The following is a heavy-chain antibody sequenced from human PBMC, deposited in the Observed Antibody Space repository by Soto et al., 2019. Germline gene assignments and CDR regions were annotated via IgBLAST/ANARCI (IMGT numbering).Heavy chain of an antibody. V-gene: IGHV3-30*18. CDR3: AKDREGAAAGPTAFDD. CDR2: ISYDGSNK. D-gene: IGHD6-13*01. J-gene: IGHJ4*02. Sequence: QVQLVESGGGVVQPGRSLRLSCEASGFTFSSYGMHWVRQAPGKGLEWVAVISYDGSNKYYADSVKGRFTISRDNSKNTLYLQMNSLRAEDTAVYYCAKDREGAAAGPTAFDDWGQGTLVTVSS. CDR1: GFTFSSYG.